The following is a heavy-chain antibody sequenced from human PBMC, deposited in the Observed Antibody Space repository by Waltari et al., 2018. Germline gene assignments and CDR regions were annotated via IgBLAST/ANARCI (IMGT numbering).Heavy chain of an antibody. V-gene: IGHV1-2*02. D-gene: IGHD2-8*01. J-gene: IGHJ5*02. Sequence: QAPLVLSGAEVKQPGASVRVSCNASAYAFPANSVLWLRPAPGPGLEWMGWRNPVSGDTKYAESRQGRVTMTRDTSVSAAYVEVIRLTSDDTAIYYCAGGNVVGCTRTRSCHGRLDPWGQGTLVTVSS. CDR3: AGGNVVGCTRTRSCHGRLDP. CDR2: RNPVSGDT. CDR1: AYAFPANS.